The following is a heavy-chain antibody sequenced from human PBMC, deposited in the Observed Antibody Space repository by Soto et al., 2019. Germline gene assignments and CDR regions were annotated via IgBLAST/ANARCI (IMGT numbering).Heavy chain of an antibody. V-gene: IGHV4-30-4*01. CDR2: IYYSGST. D-gene: IGHD3-22*01. Sequence: SETLSLTCTVSGGSIGSGDDYWSWIRQPPGKGLEWIGCIYYSGSTYYNPSLKSRVTISVDTSKNQFSLKLSSVAAADTAVYYCARTLTLNYYDSSGNYFDYGGQGTLVPVPQ. CDR3: ARTLTLNYYDSSGNYFDY. CDR1: GGSIGSGDDY. J-gene: IGHJ4*02.